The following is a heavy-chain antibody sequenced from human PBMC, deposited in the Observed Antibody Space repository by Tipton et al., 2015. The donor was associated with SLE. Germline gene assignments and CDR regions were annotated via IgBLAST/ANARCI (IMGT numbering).Heavy chain of an antibody. CDR3: ARDLRSDWNYVLES. CDR1: GGSISSYY. J-gene: IGHJ4*02. D-gene: IGHD1-7*01. Sequence: TLSLTCTVSGGSISSYYWSWIRQPPGKGLEWIGYIYYSGSTNYNPSLKSRVTMSVDTSKNQFSLKLSSVTAADTAIYYCARDLRSDWNYVLESWGQGTLVTVSS. V-gene: IGHV4-59*01. CDR2: IYYSGST.